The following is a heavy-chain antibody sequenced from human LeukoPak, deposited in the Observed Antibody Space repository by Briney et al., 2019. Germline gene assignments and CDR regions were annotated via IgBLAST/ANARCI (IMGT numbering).Heavy chain of an antibody. J-gene: IGHJ4*02. CDR2: ISAGSRGT. D-gene: IGHD2-2*01. Sequence: GGSLRLSCAASGFTFSSFDMSWVRQAPGKGLEWVSSISAGSRGTYYADSVKGRFTVSRDNSKNTLYLQVDSLRAEDTAVYYCAKDVPSKYRDRQEGFFDYWGQGTLVTVSS. V-gene: IGHV3-23*01. CDR1: GFTFSSFD. CDR3: AKDVPSKYRDRQEGFFDY.